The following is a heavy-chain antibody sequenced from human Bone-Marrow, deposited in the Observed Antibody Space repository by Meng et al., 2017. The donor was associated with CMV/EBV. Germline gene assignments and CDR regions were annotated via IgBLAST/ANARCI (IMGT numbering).Heavy chain of an antibody. J-gene: IGHJ4*02. CDR2: INHSGST. CDR3: AILYDFWSGYYRRSDY. Sequence: GSLRLSCAVYGGSFSGYYWSWIRQPPGKGLEWIGEINHSGSTNYNPSLKSRVTISVDTSKNQFSLKLSSVTAADTAVYYCAILYDFWSGYYRRSDYWGQGTLVTSPQ. D-gene: IGHD3-3*01. CDR1: GGSFSGYY. V-gene: IGHV4-34*01.